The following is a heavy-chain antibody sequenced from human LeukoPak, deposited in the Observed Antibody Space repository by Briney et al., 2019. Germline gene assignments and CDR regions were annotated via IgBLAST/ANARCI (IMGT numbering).Heavy chain of an antibody. V-gene: IGHV1-24*01. CDR1: GYTLTELS. J-gene: IGHJ6*02. Sequence: ASVKVSCTVSGYTLTELSMHWVRQAPGKGLEWMGGFDPEDGETIYAQKFQGRVTMTEDTSTDTAYMELSSLRSEDTAVYYCATIANDFWSGYLGGMDVWGQGTTVTVSS. CDR2: FDPEDGET. CDR3: ATIANDFWSGYLGGMDV. D-gene: IGHD3-3*01.